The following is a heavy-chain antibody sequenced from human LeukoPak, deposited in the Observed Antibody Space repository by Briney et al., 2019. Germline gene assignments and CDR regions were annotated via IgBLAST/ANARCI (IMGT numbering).Heavy chain of an antibody. CDR1: GGSFSGYY. CDR3: ARGFPGVRGVIRYYYYYMDV. Sequence: SETLSLTCAVYGGSFSGYYWSWIRQPPGKGLEWIGEINHSGSTNYNPSLKSRVTISVDTSKNQFSLKLSSVTAADTAVYYCARGFPGVRGVIRYYYYYMDVWGKGTTVTVSS. J-gene: IGHJ6*03. V-gene: IGHV4-34*01. D-gene: IGHD3-10*01. CDR2: INHSGST.